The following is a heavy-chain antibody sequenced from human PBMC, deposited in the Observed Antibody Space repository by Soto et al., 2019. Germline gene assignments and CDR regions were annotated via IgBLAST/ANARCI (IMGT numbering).Heavy chain of an antibody. CDR3: AREGSRSSRYFQQ. Sequence: ASVKGSWKASGYTFTDYNMHWVRQAPGQGLEWMGWINPNSGGTNYAQKFQGRVTMTRDTSITTAYMELSRLTSDDTAVYYCAREGSRSSRYFQQRGQGTLVTVYS. CDR2: INPNSGGT. CDR1: GYTFTDYN. V-gene: IGHV1-2*02. D-gene: IGHD6-6*01. J-gene: IGHJ1*01.